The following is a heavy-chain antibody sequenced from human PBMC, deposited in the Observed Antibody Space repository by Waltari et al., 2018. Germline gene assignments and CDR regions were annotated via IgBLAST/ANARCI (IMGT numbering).Heavy chain of an antibody. V-gene: IGHV4-34*01. CDR2: INHSGST. D-gene: IGHD2-15*01. CDR3: ARGQVTLGYCSGGSCYPRPKKYYFDY. Sequence: QVQLQQWGAGLLKPSETLSLTCAVYGGSFSGYYWSWIRRPPGKGLEGMGEINHSGSTNYNPSLKSRVTISVDTSKNQFSLKLSSVTAADTAVYYCARGQVTLGYCSGGSCYPRPKKYYFDYWGQGTLVTVSS. J-gene: IGHJ4*02. CDR1: GGSFSGYY.